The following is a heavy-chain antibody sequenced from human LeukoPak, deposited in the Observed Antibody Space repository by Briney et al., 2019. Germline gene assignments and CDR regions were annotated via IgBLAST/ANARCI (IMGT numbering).Heavy chain of an antibody. D-gene: IGHD3-10*01. V-gene: IGHV4-59*01. CDR1: GGSISSYY. J-gene: IGHJ4*02. CDR2: IYYSGST. CDR3: ARAYGSGRRIDY. Sequence: SETLPLTCTVSGGSISSYYWSWIRQPPGKGLEWIGYIYYSGSTNYNPSLKSRVTISVDTSKNQFSLKLSSVTAADTAVYYCARAYGSGRRIDYWGQGTLVTVSS.